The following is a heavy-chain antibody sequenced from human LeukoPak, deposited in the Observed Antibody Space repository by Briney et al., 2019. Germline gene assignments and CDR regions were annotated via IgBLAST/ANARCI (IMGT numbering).Heavy chain of an antibody. Sequence: SETLSLTCTVSGGSISSRSYYWGWIRQPPGKGLEWIGSIYYSGSTYYNPSLKSRVTISVDTSKNQSSLKLSSVTAADTAVYYCARAGEGGYCTNGVCSSNWFDPWGQGTLVTVSS. CDR3: ARAGEGGYCTNGVCSSNWFDP. CDR1: GGSISSRSYY. V-gene: IGHV4-39*07. D-gene: IGHD2-8*01. J-gene: IGHJ5*02. CDR2: IYYSGST.